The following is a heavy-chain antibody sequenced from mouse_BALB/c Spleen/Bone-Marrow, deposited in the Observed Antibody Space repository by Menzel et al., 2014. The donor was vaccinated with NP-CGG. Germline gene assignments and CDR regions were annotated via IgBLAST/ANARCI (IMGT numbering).Heavy chain of an antibody. CDR1: GYAFSTYW. V-gene: IGHV1-80*01. CDR3: ARVYYGNLDH. CDR2: VSPGDGDT. Sequence: VQLQQSGAELVRPGSSVKISCKASGYAFSTYWMNWVNQRPGQGLEWIGQVSPGDGDTNYNGKFRGKATLTADKSSSTAYIQLSSLTSEDSAVYFCARVYYGNLDHWGQGTTLTVSS. D-gene: IGHD2-1*01. J-gene: IGHJ2*01.